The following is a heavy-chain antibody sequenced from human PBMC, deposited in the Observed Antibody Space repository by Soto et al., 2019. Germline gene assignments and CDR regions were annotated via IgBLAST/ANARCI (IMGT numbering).Heavy chain of an antibody. J-gene: IGHJ4*02. Sequence: QVQLVQSGAEVKKPGSSVKVSCKASGGTFSRYAISWVRQAPGQGLEWMGGISPRFGATNYAKKFQGRVTITADESTSTVYMELSTLRSEDTAVYYCAGSPECTYALDQLVITTCGFFWGQGTLVTVSS. V-gene: IGHV1-69*01. D-gene: IGHD3-9*01. CDR3: AGSPECTYALDQLVITTCGFF. CDR1: GGTFSRYA. CDR2: ISPRFGAT.